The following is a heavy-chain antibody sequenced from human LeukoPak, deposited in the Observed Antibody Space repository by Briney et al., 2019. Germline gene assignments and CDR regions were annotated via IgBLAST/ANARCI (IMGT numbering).Heavy chain of an antibody. V-gene: IGHV1-2*02. CDR2: INPNSGDT. CDR3: ARVGSSGWYVHPTLDY. Sequence: ASAKVSCKASGYTFTGYYMHWVRQAPGQGLEWMGWINPNSGDTNYAQKFQGRVTVTRDTSISTAYMELSRLRSDDTAVYYCARVGSSGWYVHPTLDYWGQGTLLTVSS. J-gene: IGHJ4*02. CDR1: GYTFTGYY. D-gene: IGHD6-19*01.